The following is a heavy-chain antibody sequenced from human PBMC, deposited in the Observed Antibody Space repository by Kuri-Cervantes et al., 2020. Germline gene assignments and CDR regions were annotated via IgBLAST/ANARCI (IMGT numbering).Heavy chain of an antibody. CDR2: IDWDDDK. J-gene: IGHJ4*02. V-gene: IGHV2-70*01. D-gene: IGHD6-13*01. CDR1: GFSLSTSGMC. CDR3: ARTSDIAAAGQYYFDY. Sequence: FGPTLVKPTQTLTLTRTFSGFSLSTSGMCVSWIRQPPGKALEWLALIDWDDDKYYSTSLKTRLTISKDTSKNQVVLTMTNMDPVDTATYYCARTSDIAAAGQYYFDYWGQGTLVTVSS.